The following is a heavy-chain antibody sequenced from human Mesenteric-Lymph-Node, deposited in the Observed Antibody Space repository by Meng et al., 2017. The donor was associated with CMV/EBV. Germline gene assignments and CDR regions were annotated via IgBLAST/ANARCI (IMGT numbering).Heavy chain of an antibody. CDR1: GFTFSSYS. Sequence: GSLRLSCAASGFTFSSYSMNWVRQAPGKGLEWVASISSSSSYIYYADSVKGRFTISRDNAKNSLYLQMNSLRAEDTAVYYCARDSGTKSYYYYYGMDVWGQGTTVTVSS. CDR3: ARDSGTKSYYYYYGMDV. J-gene: IGHJ6*02. D-gene: IGHD1-7*01. V-gene: IGHV3-21*01. CDR2: ISSSSSYI.